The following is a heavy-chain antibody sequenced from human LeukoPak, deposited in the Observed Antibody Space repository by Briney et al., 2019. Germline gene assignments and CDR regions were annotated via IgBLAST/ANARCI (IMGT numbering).Heavy chain of an antibody. J-gene: IGHJ4*02. D-gene: IGHD5-24*01. Sequence: SETLSLTCAVSGDSITSPDYYWSWIRQPPGKGLEWIGYIFYSGNAAYNPSLRSRVTMSVDTSKSQFSLKLSSVTAADTAVYYCARRMRWLQWTFDNWGQGILVTVSS. CDR2: IFYSGNA. CDR3: ARRMRWLQWTFDN. CDR1: GDSITSPDYY. V-gene: IGHV4-30-4*01.